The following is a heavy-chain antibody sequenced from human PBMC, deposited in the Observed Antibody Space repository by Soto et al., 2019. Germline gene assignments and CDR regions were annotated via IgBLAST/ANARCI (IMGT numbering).Heavy chain of an antibody. CDR2: IYKSATT. CDR1: GDSISSVDYF. J-gene: IGHJ5*01. Sequence: PSETLSLTCSVSGDSISSVDYFWAWIRQPPGQALEYIGYIYKSATTYYNPSFESRVAISLDTSKSQFSLNVTSVTAADTAVYFCARGRYCLTGRCFPNWFDSWGQGTLVTVS. CDR3: ARGRYCLTGRCFPNWFDS. V-gene: IGHV4-30-4*01. D-gene: IGHD2-15*01.